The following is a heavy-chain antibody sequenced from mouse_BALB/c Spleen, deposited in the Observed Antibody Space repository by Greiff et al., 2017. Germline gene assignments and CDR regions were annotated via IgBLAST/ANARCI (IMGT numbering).Heavy chain of an antibody. CDR3: AKFITTSIYAMDY. CDR1: GYTFSSYS. V-gene: IGHV1-9*01. Sequence: VQLQQSGAELMKPGASVKISCKATGYTFSSYSIEWVKQRPGHGLEWIGEILPGSGSTNYNEKFKGKATFTADTSSNTAYMQLSSLTSEDSAVYYCAKFITTSIYAMDYWGQGTSVTVSS. D-gene: IGHD1-2*01. J-gene: IGHJ4*01. CDR2: ILPGSGST.